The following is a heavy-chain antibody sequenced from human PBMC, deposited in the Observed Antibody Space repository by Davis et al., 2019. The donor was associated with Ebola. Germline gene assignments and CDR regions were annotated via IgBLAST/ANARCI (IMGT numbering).Heavy chain of an antibody. J-gene: IGHJ4*02. Sequence: SVKVSCKASGGTFSSYAISWVRQAPGQGLEWMGRIIPILGIANYAQKFQGRVTITADKSTSTAYMELSSLRSEDTAVYYCAGGSVARVGYYFDYWGQGTLVTVSS. CDR1: GGTFSSYA. CDR3: AGGSVARVGYYFDY. D-gene: IGHD6-19*01. V-gene: IGHV1-69*04. CDR2: IIPILGIA.